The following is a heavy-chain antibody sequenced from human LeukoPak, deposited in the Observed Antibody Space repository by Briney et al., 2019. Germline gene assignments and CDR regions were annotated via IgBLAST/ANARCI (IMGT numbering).Heavy chain of an antibody. J-gene: IGHJ4*02. Sequence: GGSLRLSCAASGFTFSSYGMHWVRQAPGKGLEWVAVIWYDGSNKYYADSVKGRFTISRDNSKNTLYLQMNSLRAGDTAVYYCARGLLSSIVGAIDYWGQGTLVTVSS. CDR1: GFTFSSYG. CDR3: ARGLLSSIVGAIDY. CDR2: IWYDGSNK. D-gene: IGHD1-26*01. V-gene: IGHV3-33*01.